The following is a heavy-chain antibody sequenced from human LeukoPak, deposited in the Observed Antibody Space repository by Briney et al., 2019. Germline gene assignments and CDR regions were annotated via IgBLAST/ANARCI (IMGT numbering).Heavy chain of an antibody. CDR3: ARGYCSSTSCYPFDY. V-gene: IGHV4-61*02. CDR1: GGSISSGSYY. CDR2: IYTSGST. J-gene: IGHJ4*02. D-gene: IGHD2-2*01. Sequence: SETLSLTCTVSGGSISSGSYYWSWIRQPAGKGLEWIGRIYTSGSTNYNPSLKSRVTISVDTSKNQFSLKLGSVTAADTAVYYCARGYCSSTSCYPFDYWGQGTLVTVSS.